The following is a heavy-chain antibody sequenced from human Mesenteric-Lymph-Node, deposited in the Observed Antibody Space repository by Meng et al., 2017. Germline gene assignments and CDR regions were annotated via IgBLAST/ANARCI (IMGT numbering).Heavy chain of an antibody. V-gene: IGHV4-34*01. Sequence: ESLKISCAVYGGSFSGYYWSWIRQPPGKGLEWIGEINHSGSTNYNPSLKSRVTISVDTSKNQFSLKLSSVTAADTAVYYCASGAVARRGFDYWGQGTLVTVSS. D-gene: IGHD6-19*01. CDR1: GGSFSGYY. CDR3: ASGAVARRGFDY. J-gene: IGHJ4*02. CDR2: INHSGST.